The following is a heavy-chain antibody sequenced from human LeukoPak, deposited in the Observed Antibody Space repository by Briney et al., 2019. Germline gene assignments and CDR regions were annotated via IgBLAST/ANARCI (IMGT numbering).Heavy chain of an antibody. J-gene: IGHJ4*02. Sequence: QPGGSLRLSCAASGFTFSSYAMSWVRQAPGKGLEWVSAISGSGGSTYYADSVKGRFTISRDNSKNTLYLQMNSLRAEDTAVYYCAKDEGHYYGSFGEHTFFDYWGQGTLVTVSS. CDR2: ISGSGGST. CDR1: GFTFSSYA. D-gene: IGHD3-10*01. V-gene: IGHV3-23*01. CDR3: AKDEGHYYGSFGEHTFFDY.